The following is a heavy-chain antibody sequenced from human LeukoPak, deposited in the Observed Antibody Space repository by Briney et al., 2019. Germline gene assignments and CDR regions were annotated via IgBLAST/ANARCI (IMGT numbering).Heavy chain of an antibody. D-gene: IGHD6-13*01. CDR3: AKNIIAAAGMMDY. Sequence: QPGGSLRLSCAASGLTFSSYAMSWVRQAPGKGLEWASVISGSGGDTYYAESVKGRFTISRDNSKNTLYLQMNTLRAEDTAVYYCAKNIIAAAGMMDYWGQGTLVTVSS. J-gene: IGHJ4*02. CDR1: GLTFSSYA. V-gene: IGHV3-23*01. CDR2: ISGSGGDT.